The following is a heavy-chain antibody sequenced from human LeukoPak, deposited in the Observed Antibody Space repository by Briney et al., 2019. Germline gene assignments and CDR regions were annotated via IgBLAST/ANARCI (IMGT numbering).Heavy chain of an antibody. V-gene: IGHV4-39*07. CDR2: TYYSGST. J-gene: IGHJ4*02. Sequence: SVTLSLTCTVSGGSISSSSYYWGWIRQPPGKGLEWIGRTYYSGSTYYNPSLKSRVTISVDTSKNQFSLKLSSVTAADTAVYYCAKPSRPRGYNWGNFDYWGQGTLVTVSS. D-gene: IGHD5-24*01. CDR1: GGSISSSSYY. CDR3: AKPSRPRGYNWGNFDY.